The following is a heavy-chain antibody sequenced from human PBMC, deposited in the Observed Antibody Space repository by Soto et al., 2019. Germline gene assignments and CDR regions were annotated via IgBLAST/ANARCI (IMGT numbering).Heavy chain of an antibody. D-gene: IGHD2-21*02. CDR1: GFIFSSYG. V-gene: IGHV3-30*03. CDR2: ISDDGSNK. J-gene: IGHJ3*02. CDR3: VRGGPSYCGGDCYPRPI. Sequence: QVQLVESGGGVVQPERSLRLSCAASGFIFSSYGMHWVRQAPGKGLEWMAVISDDGSNKYYADSVKGRFTISRDNFXNXXYLQMNSLRPEDTAVYYCVRGGPSYCGGDCYPRPIWGQGAMVSVSS.